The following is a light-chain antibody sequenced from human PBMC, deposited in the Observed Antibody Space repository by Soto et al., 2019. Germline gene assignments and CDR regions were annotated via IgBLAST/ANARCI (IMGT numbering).Light chain of an antibody. CDR1: SSDIGGYKY. Sequence: QPVPTQPAPVSGSLGQSITISCTGTSSDIGGYKYVSWYQQHPGKAPKLIIFEVSDRPSGVSDRFSGSNSGNTASLTISGLQAEDEADYYCTSYSRCGVLVFGGGTKGTVL. J-gene: IGLJ3*02. CDR3: TSYSRCGVLV. CDR2: EVS. V-gene: IGLV2-14*01.